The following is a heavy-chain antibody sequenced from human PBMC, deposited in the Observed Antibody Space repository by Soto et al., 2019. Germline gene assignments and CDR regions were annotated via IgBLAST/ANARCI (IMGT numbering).Heavy chain of an antibody. CDR3: AKDWGAFDY. J-gene: IGHJ4*02. CDR1: GFTFRSYP. V-gene: IGHV3-23*01. Sequence: VQLLESGGGLVQPGGSLRLSCAASGFTFRSYPMSWVRQAPGKGLEWVSSLSNSGGSTYYADSVKGRFTISRDNSKNTLYLQMSSLRADDTAVYYCAKDWGAFDYWGQGTLVTVSS. D-gene: IGHD1-26*01. CDR2: LSNSGGST.